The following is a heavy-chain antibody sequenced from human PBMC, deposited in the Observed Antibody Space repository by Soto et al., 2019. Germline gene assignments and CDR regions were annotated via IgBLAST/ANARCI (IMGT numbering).Heavy chain of an antibody. V-gene: IGHV5-51*01. CDR2: IYPGDSDT. CDR1: GYTFTRYW. Sequence: GESLKISCQASGYTFTRYWIGWVRQMPGKGLELMGIIYPGDSDTRYSPSFQGQVTISVDKSIRTAYLQWSSLKASDTAMYYCARLAQTTPRALDYWGQGTLVTVSS. CDR3: ARLAQTTPRALDY. D-gene: IGHD2-15*01. J-gene: IGHJ4*02.